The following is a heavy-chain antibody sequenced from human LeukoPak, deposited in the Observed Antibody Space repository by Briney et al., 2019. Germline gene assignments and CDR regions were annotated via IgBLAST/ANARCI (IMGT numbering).Heavy chain of an antibody. CDR3: ATQTSSEAFEI. CDR2: IKPDGSDK. D-gene: IGHD2-2*01. CDR1: GFAFRTYW. Sequence: GGSLRLSCVASGFAFRTYWMSWVRQAPGKGLDWVANIKPDGSDKKFVGSVKGRFAISRDNAKKSLYLQMNSLRVEDTAVYYCATQTSSEAFEIWGQGTMVTVSS. J-gene: IGHJ3*02. V-gene: IGHV3-7*05.